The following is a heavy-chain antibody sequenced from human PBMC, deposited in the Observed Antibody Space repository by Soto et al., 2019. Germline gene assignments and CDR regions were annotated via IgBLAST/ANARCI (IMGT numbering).Heavy chain of an antibody. D-gene: IGHD4-17*01. V-gene: IGHV1-69*13. J-gene: IGHJ5*02. CDR3: AEGRRSHDYGDYGILEYNWFDP. Sequence: GPSVKVSCKDSGGTISSYAISWVRQAHRQGLEWMGGIIPIFGTANYAQKFQGRVTITADESTSTAYMELSSLRSEDTAVYYCAEGRRSHDYGDYGILEYNWFDPWGQGTLVTVSS. CDR1: GGTISSYA. CDR2: IIPIFGTA.